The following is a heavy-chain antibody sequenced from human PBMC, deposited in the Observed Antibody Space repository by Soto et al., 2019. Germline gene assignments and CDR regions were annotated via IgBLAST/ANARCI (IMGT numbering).Heavy chain of an antibody. J-gene: IGHJ4*02. CDR1: GFTFSNYA. D-gene: IGHD7-27*01. CDR2: ISYDGRNQ. CDR3: VQGAGQLGIKVFYVDL. V-gene: IGHV3-30*01. Sequence: QVQLVESGGGVVQPGRSLRLSCAPSGFTFSNYAMHWVRQAPGKGLEWVAAISYDGRNQHSADSVKGRFTISRDNSKNTLYLQMNSLRAQDTAVYHCVQGAGQLGIKVFYVDLWGQGTLVTVSS.